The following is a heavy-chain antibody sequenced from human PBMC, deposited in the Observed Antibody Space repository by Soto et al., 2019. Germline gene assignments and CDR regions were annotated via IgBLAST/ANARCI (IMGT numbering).Heavy chain of an antibody. CDR3: AKVVVGATSHSDFDS. D-gene: IGHD2-15*01. J-gene: IGHJ4*02. Sequence: PSETLSLTCTVTGDSINNRSYYWGWIRQPPGKGLEWIGSIYYSGSTYKNPSLKSRVTVSVDTSKNQFSLKLTSVTAADTAVYYCAKVVVGATSHSDFDSWGQGTLVTVSS. CDR2: IYYSGST. CDR1: GDSINNRSYY. V-gene: IGHV4-39*01.